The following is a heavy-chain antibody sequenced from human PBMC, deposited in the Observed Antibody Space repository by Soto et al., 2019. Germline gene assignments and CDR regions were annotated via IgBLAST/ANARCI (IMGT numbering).Heavy chain of an antibody. CDR3: ARPRAYSGYDAPSGYFDL. V-gene: IGHV4-39*01. CDR2: IYYSGST. J-gene: IGHJ2*01. CDR1: SGSISSSSYY. Sequence: SETLSLTCTFSSGSISSSSYYWGWIRQPPGKGLEWIGTIYYSGSTYYNPSLKSRVTISVDTSKNQFSLKLNSVTAADTAVYYCARPRAYSGYDAPSGYFDLWGRGTLVTVSS. D-gene: IGHD5-12*01.